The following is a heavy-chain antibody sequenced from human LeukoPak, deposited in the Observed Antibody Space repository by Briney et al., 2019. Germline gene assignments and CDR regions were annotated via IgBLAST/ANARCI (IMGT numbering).Heavy chain of an antibody. J-gene: IGHJ5*02. D-gene: IGHD3-3*01. CDR2: INPNSGGT. V-gene: IGHV1-2*02. CDR1: GYTFTGYY. CDR3: ARGLTIGRRGRFGP. Sequence: GASVKVSCKASGYTFTGYYMHWVRQALGQGLEWMGWINPNSGGTNYAQKFQGRVTMTRDTSISTAYMELSRLRSDDTAVYYCARGLTIGRRGRFGPWGQGTLVTVSS.